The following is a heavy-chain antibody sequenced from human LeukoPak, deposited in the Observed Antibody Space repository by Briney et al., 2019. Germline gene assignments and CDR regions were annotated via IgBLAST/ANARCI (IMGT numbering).Heavy chain of an antibody. V-gene: IGHV4-39*01. CDR3: AVVSGYSDDY. CDR2: SYYSGNA. CDR1: GGSISRSIFY. Sequence: SETLSLTCTVSGGSISRSIFYWGWVRQPPGKGLEWIGSSYYSGNAYYTPSLYSRITISVDTSKNQFSLKLRSVTAADTAVYYCAVVSGYSDDYWGQGTLVTVSS. J-gene: IGHJ4*02. D-gene: IGHD3-22*01.